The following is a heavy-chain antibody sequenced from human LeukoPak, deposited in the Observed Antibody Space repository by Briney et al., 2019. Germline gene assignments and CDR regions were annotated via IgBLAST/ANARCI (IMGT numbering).Heavy chain of an antibody. D-gene: IGHD6-19*01. CDR2: INAGNDNT. J-gene: IGHJ4*02. CDR1: GYTFTNYA. Sequence: ASVKVSCKASGYTFTNYAMHWVRQAPGQRLEWMGWINAGNDNTKYSQKFQGRVTITRDTSASIAYMELRSLRSDDTAVYYCARERFAVAGANWVYWGQGTLVTVSS. V-gene: IGHV1-3*01. CDR3: ARERFAVAGANWVY.